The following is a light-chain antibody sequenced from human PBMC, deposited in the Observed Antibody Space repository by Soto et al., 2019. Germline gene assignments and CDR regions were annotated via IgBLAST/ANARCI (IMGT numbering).Light chain of an antibody. CDR2: RNN. CDR1: SSNIGSNY. Sequence: QSVLTQPPSASGTPGQRVTISCSGSSSNIGSNYVYWYQQLPGTAPKLLIYRNNQRPSGVPDRFSGSKSGTSASLAISGLRSEDEADYYCAAWDDSLSGPEFGGGIKVTVL. V-gene: IGLV1-47*01. J-gene: IGLJ2*01. CDR3: AAWDDSLSGPE.